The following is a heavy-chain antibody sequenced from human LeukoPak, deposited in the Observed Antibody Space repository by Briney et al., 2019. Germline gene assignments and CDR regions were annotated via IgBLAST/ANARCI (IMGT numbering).Heavy chain of an antibody. CDR2: VKEDESVK. CDR1: GFTFSTYW. CDR3: ARVRCCEGSGLLYFDP. J-gene: IGHJ5*02. Sequence: PGGSLRLSCAASGFTFSTYWMAWVRQAPGKGLEWVSNVKEDESVKNYVDSVKGRFTISRDNAKSSLYLQMNSLRVEDSAVYYCARVRCCEGSGLLYFDPWGRGTVVTVSS. V-gene: IGHV3-7*01. D-gene: IGHD6-25*01.